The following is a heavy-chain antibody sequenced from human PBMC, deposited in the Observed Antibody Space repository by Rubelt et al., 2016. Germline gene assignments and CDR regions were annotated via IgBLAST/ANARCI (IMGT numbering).Heavy chain of an antibody. CDR1: GGSISSSSSYD. Sequence: QLQLQESGPGLVKPSETLSLTCTVSGGSISSSSSYDWGWIRQPPGKGLEWVSYISSSSSYTNYADSVKGRFTISRDNAKNSLDLQMNSLRAEDTAVYYCAKGFSGGSYYRGDYWGQGTLVTVSS. CDR3: AKGFSGGSYYRGDY. CDR2: ISSSSSYT. V-gene: IGHV3-11*05. D-gene: IGHD1-26*01. J-gene: IGHJ4*02.